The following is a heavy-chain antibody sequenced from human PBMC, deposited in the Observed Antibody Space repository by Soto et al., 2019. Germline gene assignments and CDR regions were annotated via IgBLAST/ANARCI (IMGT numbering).Heavy chain of an antibody. D-gene: IGHD1-1*01. Sequence: SETLSLTCAVYGGSFSGYYWSWIRQPPGKGLEWIGEINHSGSTSYNPSLKSRVTISVDTSKNQFSLKLSSVTAADTAVYYCARRYNWNDLGQYNWFDPWGQGTLVTVSS. CDR2: INHSGST. J-gene: IGHJ5*02. CDR3: ARRYNWNDLGQYNWFDP. CDR1: GGSFSGYY. V-gene: IGHV4-34*01.